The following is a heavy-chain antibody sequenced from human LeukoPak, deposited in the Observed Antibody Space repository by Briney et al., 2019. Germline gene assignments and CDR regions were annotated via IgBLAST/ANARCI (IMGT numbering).Heavy chain of an antibody. Sequence: GGSLRLSCAASGFTFSSYSMNWVRQAPGKGLQWVSGISGGGDSTYYADSVKGRFTISRDNSKNTLYLQMSSLRAEDTAVYYCAKPVASGTYNWFDPWGQGTLVTVSS. J-gene: IGHJ5*02. CDR1: GFTFSSYS. V-gene: IGHV3-23*01. CDR2: ISGGGDST. CDR3: AKPVASGTYNWFDP. D-gene: IGHD6-19*01.